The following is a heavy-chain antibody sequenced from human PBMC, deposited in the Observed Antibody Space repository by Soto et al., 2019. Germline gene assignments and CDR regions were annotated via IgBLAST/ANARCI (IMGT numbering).Heavy chain of an antibody. V-gene: IGHV1-46*01. CDR2: INPSGGST. CDR3: ARDRGTTVVTPNYYYYGMDV. CDR1: GYTFTSYY. D-gene: IGHD4-17*01. Sequence: ASVKVSCKASGYTFTSYYMHWVRQAPGQGLEWMGIINPSGGSTSYAQKFQGRVTMTRDTSTSTVYMELSSLRSEDTAVYYCARDRGTTVVTPNYYYYGMDVWGQGTTVTVSS. J-gene: IGHJ6*02.